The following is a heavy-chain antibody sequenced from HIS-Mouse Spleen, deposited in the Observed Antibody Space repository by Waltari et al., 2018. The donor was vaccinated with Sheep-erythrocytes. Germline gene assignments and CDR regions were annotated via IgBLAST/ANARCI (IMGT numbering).Heavy chain of an antibody. Sequence: EVQLLESGGGLVQPGGSLRLSCAASGFTFSSYAMSWVRQAPGKGLEWVSAISGSGGSTYYADSVKGRFTISRDNSKNTLYLQMNSLRAEDTAVYYGALGTGVGSAFDIWGQGTMVTVSS. CDR3: ALGTGVGSAFDI. CDR1: GFTFSSYA. J-gene: IGHJ3*02. CDR2: ISGSGGST. V-gene: IGHV3-23*01. D-gene: IGHD1-26*01.